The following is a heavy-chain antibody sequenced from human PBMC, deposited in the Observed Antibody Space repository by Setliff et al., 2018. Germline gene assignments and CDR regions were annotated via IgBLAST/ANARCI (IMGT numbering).Heavy chain of an antibody. CDR2: IIPILGIA. D-gene: IGHD3-22*01. CDR3: ARESGYHDSSGYQYYFDY. J-gene: IGHJ4*02. Sequence: SVKVSCKASGGTFSSYAISWVRQAPGQGLEWMGGIIPILGIANYAQKFQGRVTITADESTSTAYMELSSLRSEDTAVYYCARESGYHDSSGYQYYFDYWGQGTLVTVSS. V-gene: IGHV1-69*10. CDR1: GGTFSSYA.